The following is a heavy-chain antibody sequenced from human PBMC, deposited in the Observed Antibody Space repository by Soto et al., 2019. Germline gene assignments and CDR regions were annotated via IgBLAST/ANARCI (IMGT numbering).Heavy chain of an antibody. J-gene: IGHJ3*02. Sequence: QVQLVESGGGVVQPGGSLSLSCAASAFPFSRSAMHWLRQAPGKGLEWVAFIRHDGNNEDYTYSVRGRFTISRYNSKNTFYLQMNSLTGEDTAVYYCTTGLDKTAGGVFDTWGQGTMVPASS. CDR2: IRHDGNNE. CDR1: AFPFSRSA. CDR3: TTGLDKTAGGVFDT. V-gene: IGHV3-30*02. D-gene: IGHD3-10*01.